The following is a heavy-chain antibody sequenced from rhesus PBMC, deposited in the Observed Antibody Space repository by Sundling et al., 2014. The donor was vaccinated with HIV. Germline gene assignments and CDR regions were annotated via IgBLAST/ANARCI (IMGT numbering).Heavy chain of an antibody. D-gene: IGHD3-3*01. CDR1: WLHQQSL. J-gene: IGHJ6*01. V-gene: IGHV4-173*01. CDR3: ASAPIESFDWLLWDYGLDS. CDR2: ISSSGGST. Sequence: QLQLQESGPGLVKPSETPVPHLHCLWWLHQQSLLDLDPPAPGKGLQWIGRISSSGGSTNYNPSLKSRVTILTDTSKKQFSLRLRSVIAADTGVYYCASAPIESFDWLLWDYGLDSWGQGVVVTVSS.